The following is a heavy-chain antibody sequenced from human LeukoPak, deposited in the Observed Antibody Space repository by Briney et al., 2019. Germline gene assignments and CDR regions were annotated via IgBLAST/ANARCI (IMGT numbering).Heavy chain of an antibody. CDR3: ARGYYGSGYYYMDV. CDR2: INPNSGGT. J-gene: IGHJ6*03. CDR1: GYTFTGYY. D-gene: IGHD3-10*01. V-gene: IGHV1-2*02. Sequence: ASVKVSCKASGYTFTGYYMHWVRQAPGQGLEWMGWINPNSGGTNYAQKFQGRVTMTRDTSISTAYMELSRLRSDDTAVYYCARGYYGSGYYYMDVWGKGTTVTISS.